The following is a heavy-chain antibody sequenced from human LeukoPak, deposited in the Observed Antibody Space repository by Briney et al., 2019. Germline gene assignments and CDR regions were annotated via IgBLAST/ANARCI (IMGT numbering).Heavy chain of an antibody. CDR2: IYYSGST. CDR3: ARESYGSRSYDYYYYMDV. CDR1: GGSISSNNW. V-gene: IGHV4-4*02. D-gene: IGHD3-10*01. J-gene: IGHJ6*03. Sequence: SETLSLTCAVSGGSISSNNWWSWVRQPPGKGLEWIGSIYYSGSTYYNPSLKSRVTTSVDTSKNQFSLKLSSVTAADTAVYYCARESYGSRSYDYYYYMDVWGKGTTVTVSS.